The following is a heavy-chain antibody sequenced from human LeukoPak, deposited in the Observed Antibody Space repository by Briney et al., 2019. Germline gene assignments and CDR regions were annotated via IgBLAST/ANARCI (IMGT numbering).Heavy chain of an antibody. CDR2: ISGSGGST. CDR3: AKDSRVRGLPDYYYYMDV. CDR1: GFTFSSYA. Sequence: PGGSLRLSCAASGFTFSSYAMSWVRQAPGKGLEWVSAISGSGGSTYYADSVKGRFTISRDNSKNTLYLQMNSLRAEDTAVYYRAKDSRVRGLPDYYYYMDVWGKGTTVTVSS. J-gene: IGHJ6*03. D-gene: IGHD2-21*02. V-gene: IGHV3-23*01.